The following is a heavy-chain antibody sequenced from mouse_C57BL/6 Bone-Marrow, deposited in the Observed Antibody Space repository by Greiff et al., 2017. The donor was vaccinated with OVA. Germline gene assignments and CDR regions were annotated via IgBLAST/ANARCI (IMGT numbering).Heavy chain of an antibody. Sequence: EVKLLESGAELVRPGASVKLSCTASGFNIKDDYMHWVKQRPEQGLEWIGWIDPENGDTEYASKFQGKATITADTSSNTAYLQLSSLTSEDTAVYYCTYLYAMHYWGQGTSVTVSS. D-gene: IGHD5-1*01. CDR2: IDPENGDT. V-gene: IGHV14-4*01. CDR1: GFNIKDDY. CDR3: TYLYAMHY. J-gene: IGHJ4*01.